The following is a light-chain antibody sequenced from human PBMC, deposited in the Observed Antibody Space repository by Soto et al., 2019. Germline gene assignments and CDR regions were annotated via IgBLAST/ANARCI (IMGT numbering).Light chain of an antibody. CDR1: SSNIGSNY. J-gene: IGLJ3*02. Sequence: QSVLTQPPSASGTPGQRVTISCSGSSSNIGSNYVYWYQQLPGTAPKHLIYRNNHRPSGVPDRFSGSTSGNSASLAIIGIWCEDEADEYCDAWGDSLSGQVFGGGTKLTVL. V-gene: IGLV1-47*03. CDR3: DAWGDSLSGQV. CDR2: RNN.